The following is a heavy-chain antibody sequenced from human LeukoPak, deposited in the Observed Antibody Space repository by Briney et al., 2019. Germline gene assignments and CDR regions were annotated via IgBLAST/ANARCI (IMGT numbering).Heavy chain of an antibody. CDR2: INPNSGGT. J-gene: IGHJ5*02. CDR1: GYTFTSYG. Sequence: ASVKVSCKASGYTFTSYGISWVRQAPGQGLEWMGWINPNSGGTNYAQKFQGRVTMTRDTSISTAYMELSRLRSDDTAVYYCARDPRDIVVVVAAERAYNWFDPWGQGTLVTVSS. D-gene: IGHD2-15*01. V-gene: IGHV1-2*02. CDR3: ARDPRDIVVVVAAERAYNWFDP.